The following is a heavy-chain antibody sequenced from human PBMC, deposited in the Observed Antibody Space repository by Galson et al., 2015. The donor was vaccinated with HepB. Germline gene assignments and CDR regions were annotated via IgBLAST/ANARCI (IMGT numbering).Heavy chain of an antibody. J-gene: IGHJ4*02. Sequence: SLRLSCAASGFTFSSYAMSWVRQAPGKGLEWVSAISGSGGSTYYADSVKGRFTISRDNSKNTLYLQMNSLRAEDTAVYYCAKAGGYGSGMYYFDYWGQGTLVTVSS. CDR1: GFTFSSYA. V-gene: IGHV3-23*01. CDR2: ISGSGGST. D-gene: IGHD3-10*01. CDR3: AKAGGYGSGMYYFDY.